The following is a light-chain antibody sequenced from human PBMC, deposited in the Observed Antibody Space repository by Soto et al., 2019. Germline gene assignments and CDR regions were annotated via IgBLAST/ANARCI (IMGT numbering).Light chain of an antibody. J-gene: IGKJ5*01. CDR2: DAY. Sequence: EVLLTLSPFTRSLSPGHRGTLCGRASQSFRGLLAWYQQKPGQAPRLLIYDAYNRATGIPPRFSGSGSGTDFTLTISSLEPEDSAVYYCQQRHMWPITFGQGTRLEI. CDR1: QSFRGL. CDR3: QQRHMWPIT. V-gene: IGKV3-11*01.